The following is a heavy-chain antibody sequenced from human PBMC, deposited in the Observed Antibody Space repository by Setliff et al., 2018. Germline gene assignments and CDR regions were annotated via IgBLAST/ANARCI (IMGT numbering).Heavy chain of an antibody. CDR1: DGSISSSSYY. D-gene: IGHD3-16*02. V-gene: IGHV4-39*07. Sequence: SETLSLTCTVSDGSISSSSYYWGWIRQPPGKGLEWIGSIYYSGSTYYNPSLKSRVTISVDTSKNQSSLKLSSVTAADTAVYYCARGSFGGVIVDAFDIWGQGTMVTVSS. J-gene: IGHJ3*02. CDR3: ARGSFGGVIVDAFDI. CDR2: IYYSGST.